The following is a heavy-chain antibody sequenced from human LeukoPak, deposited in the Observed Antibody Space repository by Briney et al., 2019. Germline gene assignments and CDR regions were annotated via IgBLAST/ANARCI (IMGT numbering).Heavy chain of an antibody. CDR1: GFTVSSKY. V-gene: IGHV3-53*01. D-gene: IGHD6-19*01. Sequence: HPGGSLRLSCAASGFTVSSKYMSWVRQAPGKGLEWVSVIHSSGSTDYADSVKGRFTISRDNSKNTVYLQMNSLRAEDTAVYYCARDPAGIAVAGNYWGQGTLVTVSS. CDR2: IHSSGST. J-gene: IGHJ4*02. CDR3: ARDPAGIAVAGNY.